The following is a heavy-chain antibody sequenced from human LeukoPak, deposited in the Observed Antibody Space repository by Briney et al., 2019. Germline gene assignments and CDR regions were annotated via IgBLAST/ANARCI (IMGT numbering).Heavy chain of an antibody. D-gene: IGHD2-15*01. V-gene: IGHV3-21*01. J-gene: IGHJ6*02. Sequence: GGSLRLSCVASGLALSSYTMNWVRQAPGRGLEWVSSISSSSGHIYYADSLKGRFTISRDNAKNSLYLQMNSLRAEDTAVYYCARDSPIGVVVTATPYFYYGMAVWGQGTTVTVSS. CDR1: GLALSSYT. CDR2: ISSSSGHI. CDR3: ARDSPIGVVVTATPYFYYGMAV.